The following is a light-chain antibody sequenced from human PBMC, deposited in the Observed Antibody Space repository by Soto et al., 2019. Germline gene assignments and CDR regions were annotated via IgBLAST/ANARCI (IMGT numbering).Light chain of an antibody. V-gene: IGKV1-5*01. CDR3: QQYDSHPYA. CDR2: DAY. CDR1: QSINHW. J-gene: IGKJ2*01. Sequence: DIQMTQSPSSLSASVGDRVTITCRASQSINHWLAWYQQKPGKAPKFLIYDAYTLRNGVPSRFSGRGSGTEFTLTISSLQPDDCATYYGQQYDSHPYAFGQGTKVEI.